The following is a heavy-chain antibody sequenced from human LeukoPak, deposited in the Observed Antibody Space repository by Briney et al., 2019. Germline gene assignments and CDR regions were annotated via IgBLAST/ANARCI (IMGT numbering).Heavy chain of an antibody. CDR3: ARAVTIFGVVIDY. D-gene: IGHD3-3*01. CDR2: INHGGST. J-gene: IGHJ4*02. CDR1: GGSFSGYY. V-gene: IGHV4-34*01. Sequence: SETLSLTCAVYGGSFSGYYWTWIRQPPGKGLEWIGEINHGGSTNYNPSLKSRVTISVDTSKNQFSLKLSSVTAADTAVYYCARAVTIFGVVIDYWGQGTLVTVSS.